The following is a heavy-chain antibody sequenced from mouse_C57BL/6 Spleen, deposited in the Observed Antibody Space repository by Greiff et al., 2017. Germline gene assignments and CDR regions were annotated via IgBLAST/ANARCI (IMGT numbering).Heavy chain of an antibody. CDR2: IWRGGST. D-gene: IGHD1-1*01. J-gene: IGHJ2*01. V-gene: IGHV2-5*01. CDR3: AILYYYGSSPFDY. Sequence: VMLVESGPGLVQPSQSLSITCTVSGFSLTSYGVHWVRQSPGKGLEWLGVIWRGGSTDYNAAFMSRLSITKDNSKSQVFFKMNSLQADDTAIYYCAILYYYGSSPFDYWGQGTTLTVSS. CDR1: GFSLTSYG.